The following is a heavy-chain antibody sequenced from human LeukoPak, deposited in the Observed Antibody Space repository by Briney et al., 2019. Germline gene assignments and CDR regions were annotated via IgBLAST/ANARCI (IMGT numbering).Heavy chain of an antibody. CDR1: GGSFSGYY. J-gene: IGHJ5*02. CDR3: AGQKVLLWLTQNWFDP. Sequence: SETLSLTCAVYGGSFSGYYWSWIRQPPGKGLEWIGEINHSGSTNYNPSLKSRVTISVDTSKNQFSLKLSSVTAADTAVYYCAGQKVLLWLTQNWFDPWGQGTLVTVSS. V-gene: IGHV4-34*01. D-gene: IGHD3-10*01. CDR2: INHSGST.